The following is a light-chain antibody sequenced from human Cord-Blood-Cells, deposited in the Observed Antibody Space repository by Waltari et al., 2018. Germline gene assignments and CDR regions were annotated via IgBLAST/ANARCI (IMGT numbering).Light chain of an antibody. J-gene: IGKJ2*01. V-gene: IGKV1-33*01. CDR2: DAS. CDR1: QDISNY. CDR3: QQYDNLHT. Sequence: DIQMTQSPSSLSASVGDRVTITCQASQDISNYLNWYQQKPGKAPKLLIYDASNLETGVPSRVSGSGSGTDFTFTISSLQPEDIATYYCQQYDNLHTFGQGTKLEIK.